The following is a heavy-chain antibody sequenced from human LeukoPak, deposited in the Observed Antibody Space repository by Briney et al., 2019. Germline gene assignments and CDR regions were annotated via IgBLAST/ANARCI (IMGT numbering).Heavy chain of an antibody. CDR1: GGSISSSSYY. Sequence: PSETLSLTCTVSGGSISSSSYYWGWIRQPPGKGLEWIRSIYYSGSTYYNPSLKSRVTISVDTSKNQFSLKLSSVTAADTAVYYCAREEGQQWLVNYWGQGTLVTVSS. CDR2: IYYSGST. CDR3: AREEGQQWLVNY. D-gene: IGHD6-19*01. V-gene: IGHV4-39*02. J-gene: IGHJ4*02.